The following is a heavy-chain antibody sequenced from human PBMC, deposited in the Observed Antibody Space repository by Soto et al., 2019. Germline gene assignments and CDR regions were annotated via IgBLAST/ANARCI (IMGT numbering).Heavy chain of an antibody. CDR3: ARGKGYGRSHHFDF. J-gene: IGHJ4*02. D-gene: IGHD5-12*01. CDR2: INPSAGTT. Sequence: RASVKVSCKASGYTLTKYYIHWVRQAPGQGLEWIGIINPSAGTTGYAQKFLGRITMTADTSTSTVSIDLSSLRSDDTAIYFCARGKGYGRSHHFDFWGLGTLVTVSS. CDR1: GYTLTKYY. V-gene: IGHV1-46*01.